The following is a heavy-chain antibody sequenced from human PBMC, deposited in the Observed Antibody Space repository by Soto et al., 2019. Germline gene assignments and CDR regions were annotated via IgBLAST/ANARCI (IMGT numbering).Heavy chain of an antibody. V-gene: IGHV1-3*01. CDR1: GYTFTSYA. CDR3: ARDAYPGGYSSSSFPFDY. CDR2: INAGNGNT. D-gene: IGHD6-13*01. Sequence: GASVKVSCKASGYTFTSYAMHWVRQAPGQRLEWMGWINAGNGNTKYSQKFQGRVTITRDTSASTAYMELSSLRSEDTAVYYCARDAYPGGYSSSSFPFDYWGQGTLVTVS. J-gene: IGHJ4*02.